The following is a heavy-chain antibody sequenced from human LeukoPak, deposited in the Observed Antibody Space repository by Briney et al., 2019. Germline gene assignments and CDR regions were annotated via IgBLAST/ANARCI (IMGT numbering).Heavy chain of an antibody. CDR3: ASGGSYHGH. CDR1: GFTFSSIW. D-gene: IGHD1-26*01. CDR2: IKQDGSDN. Sequence: VGSLRLSCAASGFTFSSIWMTWARQAPGKGLEWVANIKQDGSDNYYVDSVKGRFTISRDNAKNSLYLQMNSLRDGDTAVYYRASGGSYHGHWGQGTLVTVSS. V-gene: IGHV3-7*01. J-gene: IGHJ4*02.